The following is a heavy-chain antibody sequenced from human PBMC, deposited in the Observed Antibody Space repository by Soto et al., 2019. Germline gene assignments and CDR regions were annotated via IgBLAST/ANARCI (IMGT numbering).Heavy chain of an antibody. CDR3: ARDPRASYYDSSGAFDI. Sequence: QVQLQESGPGLVKTSQTLSLTCTVSGGSISSGGYYWSWIRQHPGKGLEWMGYIYYSGSTYYNPSLKGRVTISVDTSKNQFSLKLSSVTAADTAVYYCARDPRASYYDSSGAFDIWGQGTMVTVSS. CDR2: IYYSGST. V-gene: IGHV4-31*03. CDR1: GGSISSGGYY. D-gene: IGHD3-22*01. J-gene: IGHJ3*02.